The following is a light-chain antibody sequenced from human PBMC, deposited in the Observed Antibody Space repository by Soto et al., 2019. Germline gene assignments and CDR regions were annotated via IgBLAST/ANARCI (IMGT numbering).Light chain of an antibody. V-gene: IGKV1-5*03. Sequence: DIQMTQSPSTLSASVGDRVTITCRASQSISSWLAWYQQKPGKAPKLLIYKASSLESGVPSRFSGSGSGTEFTLTISSLQTDDFATYYCQQYNSYSYTCGQGTKLEIK. CDR3: QQYNSYSYT. CDR1: QSISSW. J-gene: IGKJ2*01. CDR2: KAS.